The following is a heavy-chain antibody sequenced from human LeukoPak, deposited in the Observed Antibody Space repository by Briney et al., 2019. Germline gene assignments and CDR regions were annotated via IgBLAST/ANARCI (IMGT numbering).Heavy chain of an antibody. CDR2: ISAYNGST. V-gene: IGHV1-18*01. CDR3: ARERITQNWFDP. D-gene: IGHD3-10*01. J-gene: IGHJ5*02. Sequence: ASVKVSCKASGYTFTSYGIRWVRQAPGQGLEWMGWISAYNGSTNYAQKLQGRVTMTTDTSTSTAYMELRSLRSDDTAVYYCARERITQNWFDPWGQGTLVTVSS. CDR1: GYTFTSYG.